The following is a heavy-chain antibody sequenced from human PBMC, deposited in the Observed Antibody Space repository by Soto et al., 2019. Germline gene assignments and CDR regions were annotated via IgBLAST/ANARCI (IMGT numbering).Heavy chain of an antibody. CDR2: VYYSGSS. Sequence: SETLSLTCTVSSGSISGYYWSWIRQPPGRGLEWIGYVYYSGSSHYNPSLKSRVTISVDTSKNQISLNLSSVTAADTAVYYCAREYSRNWFDPWGQGTLVTVSS. CDR1: SGSISGYY. D-gene: IGHD2-21*01. J-gene: IGHJ5*02. CDR3: AREYSRNWFDP. V-gene: IGHV4-59*01.